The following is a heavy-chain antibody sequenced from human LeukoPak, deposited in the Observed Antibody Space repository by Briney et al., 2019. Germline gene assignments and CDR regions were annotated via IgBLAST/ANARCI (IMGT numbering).Heavy chain of an antibody. CDR1: GFTFSSYW. CDR2: IIQDGSEK. Sequence: GGSLRLSCAASGFTFSSYWMICVRQAPGKGLEGVANIIQDGSEKYYVDSVKGRFTISRDNAKNSLYLQMNSLRAEDTAVYYCARDPKDRSDYPLGDYWGQGALVTVSS. V-gene: IGHV3-7*01. CDR3: ARDPKDRSDYPLGDY. D-gene: IGHD1-26*01. J-gene: IGHJ4*02.